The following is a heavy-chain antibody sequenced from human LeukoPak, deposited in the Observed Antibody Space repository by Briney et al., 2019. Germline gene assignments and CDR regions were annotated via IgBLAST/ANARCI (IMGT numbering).Heavy chain of an antibody. J-gene: IGHJ1*01. CDR1: GGSISSYY. CDR2: IYYSGST. Sequence: SETLSLTCTVSGGSISSYYWSWIRQPPGKGLEWIGYIYYSGSTNYNPSLKSRVTISVDTSKNQFSLKLSSVTAADTAVYYCARSGSSEWWQLAAEYFQHWGQGTLVTVSS. D-gene: IGHD2-15*01. CDR3: ARSGSSEWWQLAAEYFQH. V-gene: IGHV4-59*01.